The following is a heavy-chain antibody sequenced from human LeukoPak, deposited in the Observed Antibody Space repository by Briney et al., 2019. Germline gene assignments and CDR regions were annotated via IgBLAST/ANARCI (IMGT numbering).Heavy chain of an antibody. CDR1: GGSISSYY. Sequence: PSETLSLTSTVSGGSISSYYWSWIRQPPGKGLEWIGYIYYSGSTNYNPSLKSRVTISVDTSKNQFSLKLSSVTAADTAVYYCARASFGDPGYMDVWGKGTTVTISS. J-gene: IGHJ6*03. D-gene: IGHD2/OR15-2a*01. CDR2: IYYSGST. CDR3: ARASFGDPGYMDV. V-gene: IGHV4-59*01.